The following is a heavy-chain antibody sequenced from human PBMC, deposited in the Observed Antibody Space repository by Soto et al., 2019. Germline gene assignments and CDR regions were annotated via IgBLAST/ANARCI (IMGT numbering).Heavy chain of an antibody. D-gene: IGHD1-26*01. CDR3: AREGGIVGGTSAFDY. CDR1: GFTFSTYT. Sequence: EVQVVESGGGLVKPGGSLRLSCASSGFTFSTYTMNWVRQPPGKGLEWVSPINGRSNYKYYTDSVKGRFTISRANAKNSLYLQMNRLRAEDTAVYYCAREGGIVGGTSAFDYWGLGTLVTVSS. CDR2: INGRSNYK. J-gene: IGHJ4*02. V-gene: IGHV3-21*01.